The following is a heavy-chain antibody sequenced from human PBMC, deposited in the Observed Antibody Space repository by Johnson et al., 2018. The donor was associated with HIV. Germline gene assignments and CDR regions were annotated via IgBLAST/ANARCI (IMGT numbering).Heavy chain of an antibody. V-gene: IGHV3-11*01. Sequence: QVQLVESGGGLVKPGGSLRLSCAASGFTFSDYYMSWIRQAPGKGLEWVSYISCSCSTIYYADSVKGRFTISRGHAKNPRYLKMNSLRAEDTAVYYCARDRHYSGSDWDAFDIWGQVTMVTVSS. J-gene: IGHJ3*02. D-gene: IGHD1-26*01. CDR3: ARDRHYSGSDWDAFDI. CDR1: GFTFSDYY. CDR2: ISCSCSTI.